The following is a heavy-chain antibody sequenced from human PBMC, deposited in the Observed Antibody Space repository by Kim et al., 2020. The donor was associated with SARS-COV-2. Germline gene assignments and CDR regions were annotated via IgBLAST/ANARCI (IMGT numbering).Heavy chain of an antibody. J-gene: IGHJ4*02. Sequence: GESLKISCQASGYSFSSYWIDWVRQMPGKGLEWMGVIFPRDSDTRYSPAFQGQVTISVDTSIQTAYLQFNSLNASDTATYFCARRQGRSGLLDYWGQG. D-gene: IGHD6-19*01. V-gene: IGHV5-51*01. CDR2: IFPRDSDT. CDR1: GYSFSSYW. CDR3: ARRQGRSGLLDY.